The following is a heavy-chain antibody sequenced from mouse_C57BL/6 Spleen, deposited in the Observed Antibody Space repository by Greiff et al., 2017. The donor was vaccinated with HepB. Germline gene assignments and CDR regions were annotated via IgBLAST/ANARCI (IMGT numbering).Heavy chain of an antibody. V-gene: IGHV1-26*01. CDR2: INPNNGGT. CDR1: GYTFTDYY. CDR3: ARMTGTNAY. Sequence: EVQLQQSGPELVKPGASVKISCKASGYTFTDYYMNWVKQSHGKSLEWIGDINPNNGGTSYNQKFKGKATLTVDKSSSTAYMERRSLTSEDSAVYYCARMTGTNAYWGQGTLVTVSA. J-gene: IGHJ3*01. D-gene: IGHD3-3*01.